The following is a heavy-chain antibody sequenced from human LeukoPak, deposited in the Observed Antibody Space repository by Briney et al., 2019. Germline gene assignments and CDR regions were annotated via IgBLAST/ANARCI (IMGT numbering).Heavy chain of an antibody. CDR2: ISGSGGST. Sequence: GGSLGLSCAASGFTFSSYAMSWIRQAPGKGLEWVSAISGSGGSTYYAGSVKGRFTISRDNSKNTLYLQLNSLRAEDTAVYYCAKGEKSGYSSRGDAFDIWGQGTMVTVSS. J-gene: IGHJ3*02. D-gene: IGHD6-13*01. CDR1: GFTFSSYA. V-gene: IGHV3-23*01. CDR3: AKGEKSGYSSRGDAFDI.